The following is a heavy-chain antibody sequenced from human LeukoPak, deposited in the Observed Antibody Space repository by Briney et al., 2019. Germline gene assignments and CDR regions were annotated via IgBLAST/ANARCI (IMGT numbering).Heavy chain of an antibody. J-gene: IGHJ4*02. D-gene: IGHD4-23*01. CDR2: IYHSGST. V-gene: IGHV4-38-2*01. CDR1: GYSISSGYY. Sequence: SETLSLTCAVSGYSISSGYYWGWIRQPPGKGLEWIGSIYHSGSTYYNPSLKSRVTISVDTSKNQFSLKLSSVTAADTAVYYCARSWEVVTLFYFDYLGEGTLVTVSS. CDR3: ARSWEVVTLFYFDY.